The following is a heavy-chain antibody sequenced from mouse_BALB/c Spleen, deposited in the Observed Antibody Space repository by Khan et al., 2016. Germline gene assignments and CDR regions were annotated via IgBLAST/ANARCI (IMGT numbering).Heavy chain of an antibody. D-gene: IGHD1-1*01. J-gene: IGHJ4*01. Sequence: EVQLQESGPGLVKPSQSLSFTCTVTGYSITSDYAWNWIRQFPGNKLEWMGYISYSGSTSYNPSLKSRICITGDTSKNQFFLQLNSVTTEDTATYYCATYCYGISLYAIDYLCPGPSVPVSS. CDR2: ISYSGST. CDR3: ATYCYGISLYAIDY. CDR1: GYSITSDYA. V-gene: IGHV3-2*02.